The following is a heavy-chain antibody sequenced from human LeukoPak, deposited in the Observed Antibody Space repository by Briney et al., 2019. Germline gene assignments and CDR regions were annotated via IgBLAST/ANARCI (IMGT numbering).Heavy chain of an antibody. V-gene: IGHV3-7*01. CDR2: IKQDGSEK. J-gene: IGHJ5*02. CDR3: ARGGVVATIGTWFDP. Sequence: PGGSLRLSCAASGFTFSSYWMSWVRQAPGKGLEWVANIKQDGSEKYYVDSVKGRFTISRDNAKNSLYLQMNSLRAEDTAVYYCARGGVVATIGTWFDPWGQGTLVTVSS. CDR1: GFTFSSYW. D-gene: IGHD5-12*01.